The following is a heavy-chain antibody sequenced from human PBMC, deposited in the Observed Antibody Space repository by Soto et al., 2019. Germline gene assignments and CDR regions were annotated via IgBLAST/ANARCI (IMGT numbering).Heavy chain of an antibody. CDR2: VYNDGRL. J-gene: IGHJ4*02. D-gene: IGHD3-22*01. CDR1: CVSISSGNS. Sequence: SETLSLTCDVSCVSISSGNSWSLVRPSPEKGLEWIGEVYNDGRLTYHPSLERRATISVDRSKIKFSLRSSSVTAADTAKYFGARLVYDSRLNYLYFEYWGPGGLVTVAS. V-gene: IGHV4-4*02. CDR3: ARLVYDSRLNYLYFEY.